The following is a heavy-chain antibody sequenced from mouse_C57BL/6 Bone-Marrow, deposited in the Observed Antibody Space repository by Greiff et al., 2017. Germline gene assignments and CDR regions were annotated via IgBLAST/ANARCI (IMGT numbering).Heavy chain of an antibody. V-gene: IGHV1-54*01. Sequence: QVQLQQSGAELVRPGTSVQVSCKASGYAFTNYLIEWVKQRPGQGLEWIGVINPGSGGTNYNEKFKGKATLTADKSSSTAYMQLSSLTSEDSAVYFCARWGNQGAMDYWGQGTSVTVSS. D-gene: IGHD2-1*01. CDR3: ARWGNQGAMDY. CDR1: GYAFTNYL. J-gene: IGHJ4*01. CDR2: INPGSGGT.